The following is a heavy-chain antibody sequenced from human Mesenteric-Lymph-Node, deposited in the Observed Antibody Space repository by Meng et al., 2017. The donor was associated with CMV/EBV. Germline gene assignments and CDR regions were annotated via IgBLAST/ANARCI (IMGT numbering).Heavy chain of an antibody. Sequence: GESLKISCAASGFTFSTYEMNWVRQAPGKGLEWVSRISSSGNTIYYADSVKGRFTISRDNAKNTLYLQMNSLRVEDTALYYCANGIGGPYYYGMDVWGQGTTVTVSS. CDR1: GFTFSTYE. CDR3: ANGIGGPYYYGMDV. CDR2: ISSSGNTI. J-gene: IGHJ6*02. V-gene: IGHV3-48*03. D-gene: IGHD1-26*01.